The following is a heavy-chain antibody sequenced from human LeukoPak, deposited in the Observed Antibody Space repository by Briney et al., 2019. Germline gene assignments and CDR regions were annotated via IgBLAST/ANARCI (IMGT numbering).Heavy chain of an antibody. V-gene: IGHV1-46*01. Sequence: ASVKVSCKASGYTFTSYYMHWVRQAPGQGLERMGIINPSGGSTSYAQKFQGRVTMTRDMSTSTVYMELSSLTSEDTAVYYCARDSGDYALDVWGKGTTVTVSS. CDR3: ARDSGDYALDV. CDR2: INPSGGST. J-gene: IGHJ6*04. CDR1: GYTFTSYY. D-gene: IGHD3-16*01.